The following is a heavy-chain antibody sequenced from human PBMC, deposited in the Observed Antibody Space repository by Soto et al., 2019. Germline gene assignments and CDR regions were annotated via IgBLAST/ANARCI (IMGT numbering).Heavy chain of an antibody. D-gene: IGHD1-20*01. J-gene: IGHJ4*02. CDR3: ARGFPRYLDY. Sequence: SETLSLTCAVYGGSFSGYYWSWIRQPPGKGLEWIGEINHSGSTNYNPSLKSRVTISVDTSKNQFSLKLSSVTAADTAVYYCARGFPRYLDYWGQGTLVTVSS. CDR2: INHSGST. CDR1: GGSFSGYY. V-gene: IGHV4-34*01.